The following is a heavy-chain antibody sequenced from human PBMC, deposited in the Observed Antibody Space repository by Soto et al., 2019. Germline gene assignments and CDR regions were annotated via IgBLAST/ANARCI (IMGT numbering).Heavy chain of an antibody. V-gene: IGHV1-69*01. D-gene: IGHD5-18*01. J-gene: IGHJ4*02. CDR1: GGTFSSYA. CDR3: ATSPPAGYSYGYGADY. CDR2: IIPIFGTA. Sequence: QVQLVQSGAEVKKPGSSVKVSCKASGGTFSSYAISWVRQAPGQGLEWMGGIIPIFGTANYAQKFQGRVTITADESTSTAYMELSSLRSEDTAMYYCATSPPAGYSYGYGADYWGQGTLVTVSS.